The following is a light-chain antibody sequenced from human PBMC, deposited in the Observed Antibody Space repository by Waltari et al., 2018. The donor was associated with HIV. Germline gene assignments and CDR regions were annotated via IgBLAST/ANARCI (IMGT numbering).Light chain of an antibody. Sequence: QSALTQPASVSGSPGQSSTIPCTGTSSDVGGYNYVSWYQQHPGKAPKLMIYDVSNRPSGVSNRFSGSKSGNTASLTISGLQAEDEADYYCSSYTSNITRVFGGGTKLTVL. V-gene: IGLV2-14*03. CDR1: SSDVGGYNY. CDR2: DVS. J-gene: IGLJ3*02. CDR3: SSYTSNITRV.